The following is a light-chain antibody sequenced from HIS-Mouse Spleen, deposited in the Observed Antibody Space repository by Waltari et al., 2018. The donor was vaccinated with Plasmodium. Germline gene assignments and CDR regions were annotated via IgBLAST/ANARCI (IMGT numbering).Light chain of an antibody. V-gene: IGLV1-40*01. J-gene: IGLJ3*02. CDR1: SSNIGAGYD. Sequence: QRVTISCTGSSSNIGAGYDVHWYQQLPGTAPKLLIYGNSNRPSGVPDRFPGSKSCTSASLAITGLQAEDEADYYCQSYDSSLSGWVFGGGTKLTVL. CDR2: GNS. CDR3: QSYDSSLSGWV.